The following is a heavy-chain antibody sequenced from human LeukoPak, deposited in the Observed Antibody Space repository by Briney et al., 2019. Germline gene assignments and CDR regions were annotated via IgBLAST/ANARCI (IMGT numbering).Heavy chain of an antibody. Sequence: SVTVSCKASGGTFSTYAINWVRQAPGQGLEWMGRIIPILGIVNYAQKFQGRVTITADKSTSTAYMELSSLRSEDTAVHYCARPHVPYSSSWYWDYWGQGTLVTVSS. CDR3: ARPHVPYSSSWYWDY. V-gene: IGHV1-69*04. CDR1: GGTFSTYA. CDR2: IIPILGIV. D-gene: IGHD6-13*01. J-gene: IGHJ4*02.